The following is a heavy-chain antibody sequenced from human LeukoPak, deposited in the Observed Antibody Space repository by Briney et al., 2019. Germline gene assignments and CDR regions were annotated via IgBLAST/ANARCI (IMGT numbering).Heavy chain of an antibody. Sequence: PGGSLRLSCAASGFTFDDYTMHWVRQAPGKGLEWVSLISWDGGSTYYADSVKGRFTISRDNSKNSLYLQMNSLRTEDTALYYCAKDTRLGEGYMDVWGKGTTVTVSS. V-gene: IGHV3-43*01. CDR2: ISWDGGST. J-gene: IGHJ6*03. CDR1: GFTFDDYT. CDR3: AKDTRLGEGYMDV.